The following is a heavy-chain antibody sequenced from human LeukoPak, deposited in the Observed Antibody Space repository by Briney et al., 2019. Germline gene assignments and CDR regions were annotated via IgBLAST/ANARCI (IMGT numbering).Heavy chain of an antibody. CDR3: ARVGNNQIDY. CDR1: GGSISSSLYD. CDR2: IYYSGST. D-gene: IGHD1/OR15-1a*01. J-gene: IGHJ4*02. V-gene: IGHV4-39*01. Sequence: SETLSLTCTVSGGSISSSLYDWAWIRQPPGKGLEWIGTIYYSGSTFYNPSLKSRLTISVDTSKNQFSLDLNSVTAADTAVYYCARVGNNQIDYWGQGTLVTVSS.